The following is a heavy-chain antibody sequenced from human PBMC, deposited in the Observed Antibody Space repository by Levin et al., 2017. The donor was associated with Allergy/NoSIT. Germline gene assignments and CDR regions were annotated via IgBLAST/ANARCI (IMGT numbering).Heavy chain of an antibody. CDR3: ARDLRAIVGATEGYYYYGMDV. Sequence: ASVKVSCKASGYTFTTYYMHWVRQAPGQGLEWMGIINPSGGNTSYAQNFQGRVTMTRDTSTSTVYMELSSLRSDDTAVYYCARDLRAIVGATEGYYYYGMDVWGQGTTVTVSS. J-gene: IGHJ6*02. CDR2: INPSGGNT. CDR1: GYTFTTYY. D-gene: IGHD1-26*01. V-gene: IGHV1-46*01.